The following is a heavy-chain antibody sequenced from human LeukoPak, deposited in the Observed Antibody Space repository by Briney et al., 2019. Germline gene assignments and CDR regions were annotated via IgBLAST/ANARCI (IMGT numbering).Heavy chain of an antibody. J-gene: IGHJ4*02. D-gene: IGHD3-22*01. V-gene: IGHV3-48*04. CDR2: IRSSGDTI. CDR3: ARDSTPYSSGYYLFFDY. Sequence: PGGSLRLSCAASGFTSSTYSMNWVRQAPGKGLEWVSYIRSSGDTIYYADSVKGRFTISRDNAKNSLYLQMNSLRAEDTAVYYCARDSTPYSSGYYLFFDYWGQGTLVTVSS. CDR1: GFTSSTYS.